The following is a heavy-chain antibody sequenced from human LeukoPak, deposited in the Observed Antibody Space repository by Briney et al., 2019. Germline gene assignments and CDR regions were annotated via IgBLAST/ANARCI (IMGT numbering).Heavy chain of an antibody. CDR1: GDSISSGSFY. CDR3: AREDDAFDI. V-gene: IGHV4-39*07. J-gene: IGHJ3*02. CDR2: IYYSGST. Sequence: SQTLSLTCTVSGDSISSGSFYWSWIRQAAGKGLEWIGSIYYSGSTYYNPSLKSRVTISVDTSKNQFSLKLSSVTAADTAVYYCAREDDAFDIWGQGTMVTVSS.